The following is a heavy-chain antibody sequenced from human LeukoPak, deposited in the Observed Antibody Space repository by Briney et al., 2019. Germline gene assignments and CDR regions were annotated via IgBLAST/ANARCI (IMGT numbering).Heavy chain of an antibody. CDR1: GYTFTSYD. CDR2: MNPNSGNT. D-gene: IGHD3-10*01. CDR3: ARGGSMVRGAYAYGMDV. Sequence: ASVKVSCKASGYTFTSYDINWVRQATGLGLEWMGWMNPNSGNTGYAQKFQGRVTMTRNTSISTAYMELSNLRSEDTAVYYCARGGSMVRGAYAYGMDVWGQGTTVTVSS. V-gene: IGHV1-8*01. J-gene: IGHJ6*02.